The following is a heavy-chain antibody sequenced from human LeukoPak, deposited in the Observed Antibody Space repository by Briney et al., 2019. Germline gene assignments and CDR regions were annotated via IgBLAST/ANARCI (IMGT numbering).Heavy chain of an antibody. Sequence: ASVKVSCKASGYTFTSYYMHWVRQVPGQGLEWMGIINPSGGSTSYAQKFQGRVTMTRDTSTSTVYMELSSLRSEDTAVYYCARDWYGGNSAVHYFDYWGQGTLVTVSS. CDR3: ARDWYGGNSAVHYFDY. D-gene: IGHD4-23*01. CDR1: GYTFTSYY. CDR2: INPSGGST. V-gene: IGHV1-46*01. J-gene: IGHJ4*02.